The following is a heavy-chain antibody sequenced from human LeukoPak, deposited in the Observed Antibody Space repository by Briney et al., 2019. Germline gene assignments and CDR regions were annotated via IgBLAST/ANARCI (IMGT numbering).Heavy chain of an antibody. Sequence: RASETLSLTCTVSGYSISSGYYWGWIRQPPGKGLEWIGSIYHSGSTYYNPSLKSRVTISVDTSKNQFSLKLSSVTAADTAVYYCARAQKGYGWIDYWGQGTLVTVSS. CDR3: ARAQKGYGWIDY. J-gene: IGHJ4*02. D-gene: IGHD4-17*01. CDR2: IYHSGST. V-gene: IGHV4-38-2*02. CDR1: GYSISSGYY.